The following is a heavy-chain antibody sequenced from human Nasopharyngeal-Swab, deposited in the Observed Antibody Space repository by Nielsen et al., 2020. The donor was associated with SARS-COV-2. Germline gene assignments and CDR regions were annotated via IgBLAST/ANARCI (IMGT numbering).Heavy chain of an antibody. CDR2: ISSRGNTI. Sequence: GESLKISCVASGFTFSSYEMNWVRQAPGKGLEWIAYISSRGNTIYYADSVKGRFTISRDNSKNTLYLQMNSLRAEDTAVYYCARERRAYSSGDGYYYYGMDVWGQGTTVTVSS. J-gene: IGHJ6*02. D-gene: IGHD6-19*01. CDR1: GFTFSSYE. V-gene: IGHV3-48*03. CDR3: ARERRAYSSGDGYYYYGMDV.